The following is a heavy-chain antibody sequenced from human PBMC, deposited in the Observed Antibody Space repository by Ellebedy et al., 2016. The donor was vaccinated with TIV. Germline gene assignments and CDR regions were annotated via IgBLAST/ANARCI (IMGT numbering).Heavy chain of an antibody. CDR1: GYNFTTYG. Sequence: AASVKVSCKASGYNFTTYGITWVRQAPGQGPEWMGWIGTYEGNTKYAQKLQGRVTMTRDTSTSTAYMELRSLRSDDTAVYYWARDRDGSSSSDFQHWGPGTLVTVSS. D-gene: IGHD6-6*01. CDR3: ARDRDGSSSSDFQH. CDR2: IGTYEGNT. V-gene: IGHV1-18*04. J-gene: IGHJ1*01.